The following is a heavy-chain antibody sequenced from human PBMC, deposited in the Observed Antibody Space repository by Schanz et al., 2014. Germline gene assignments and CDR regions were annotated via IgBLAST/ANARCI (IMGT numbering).Heavy chain of an antibody. J-gene: IGHJ4*02. CDR2: ITTAGTKM. CDR3: AKYRGYYRVSGSYRELAY. V-gene: IGHV3-30-3*02. Sequence: QVQLVESGGGVVQPGKSLRLSCAASGFTFSSYSMHWVRQAPGKGLEWVAAITTAGTKMYYADSVRGRFTISRDNAKNTLYLQMNSLRPEDTAVYYCAKYRGYYRVSGSYRELAYWGQGTLVTVSS. D-gene: IGHD3-10*01. CDR1: GFTFSSYS.